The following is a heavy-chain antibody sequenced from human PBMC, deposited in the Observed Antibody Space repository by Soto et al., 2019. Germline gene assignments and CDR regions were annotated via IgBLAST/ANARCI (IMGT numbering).Heavy chain of an antibody. V-gene: IGHV3-7*03. Sequence: GGSLRLSCAASGFTFSSYWMSWVRQAAGKGLEWVANIKQDGSEKYYVDSVKGRFTISRDNAKNSLYLQMNSLRAEDKAVYYYARALDGSGYEYYFDYWGQGTLVPVYS. CDR3: ARALDGSGYEYYFDY. CDR2: IKQDGSEK. J-gene: IGHJ4*02. CDR1: GFTFSSYW. D-gene: IGHD3-22*01.